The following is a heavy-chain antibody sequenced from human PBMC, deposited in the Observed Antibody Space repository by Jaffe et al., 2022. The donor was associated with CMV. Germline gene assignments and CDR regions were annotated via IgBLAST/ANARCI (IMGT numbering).Heavy chain of an antibody. Sequence: QITLKESGPTLVKPTQTLTLTCTFSGFSLSTSGVGVGWIRQPPGKALEWLALIYWNDDKRYSPSLKSRLTITKDTSKNQVVLTMTNMDPVDTATYYCARTENWGPYYYYYGMDVWGQGTTVTVSS. CDR3: ARTENWGPYYYYYGMDV. V-gene: IGHV2-5*01. D-gene: IGHD7-27*01. J-gene: IGHJ6*02. CDR2: IYWNDDK. CDR1: GFSLSTSGVG.